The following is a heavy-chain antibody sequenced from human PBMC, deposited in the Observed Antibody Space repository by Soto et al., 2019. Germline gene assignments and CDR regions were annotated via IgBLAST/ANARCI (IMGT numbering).Heavy chain of an antibody. Sequence: PSETLSLTCNVSGGSVSGYHWSWIRQPPGRGLEWIGFIYYAGSTKYNPSLNSRVTISVDTSKNQFSLTVTSVTAADTAVYYCARLPIWFGEFNFDYWGLGTLVTVS. CDR3: ARLPIWFGEFNFDY. V-gene: IGHV4-59*08. J-gene: IGHJ4*02. D-gene: IGHD3-10*01. CDR2: IYYAGST. CDR1: GGSVSGYH.